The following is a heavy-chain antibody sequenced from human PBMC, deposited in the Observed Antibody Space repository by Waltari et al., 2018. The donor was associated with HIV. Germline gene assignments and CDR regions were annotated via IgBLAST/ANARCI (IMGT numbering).Heavy chain of an antibody. CDR3: ARLLAGEQQLVGGLRAKYYFDY. CDR2: IYYSGST. CDR1: GGSIRTRSYY. Sequence: QLQLQESGPGLVKPSETLSLTCTVSGGSIRTRSYYWGWTCQPPGTGLGWIGSIYYSGSTYYNPSLKSRVTISVDTSKNQFSLKLSSVTAADTAVYYCARLLAGEQQLVGGLRAKYYFDYWGQGTLVTVSS. J-gene: IGHJ4*02. D-gene: IGHD6-13*01. V-gene: IGHV4-39*01.